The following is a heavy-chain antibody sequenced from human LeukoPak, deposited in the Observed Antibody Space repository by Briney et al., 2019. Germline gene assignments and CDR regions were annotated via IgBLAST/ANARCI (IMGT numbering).Heavy chain of an antibody. V-gene: IGHV3-23*03. CDR2: LYNDAFDSAT. CDR3: AREIGGGLHYFHS. Sequence: GGSLRLSCAASGFTFSTHWMTWVRQAPGKGLEWVSNLYNDAFDSATHYADSVKGRFTISRDNSQNTLYLQMNSLRAEDTAMYYCAREIGGGLHYFHSWGQGTPVTVSS. J-gene: IGHJ4*02. D-gene: IGHD1-26*01. CDR1: GFTFSTHW.